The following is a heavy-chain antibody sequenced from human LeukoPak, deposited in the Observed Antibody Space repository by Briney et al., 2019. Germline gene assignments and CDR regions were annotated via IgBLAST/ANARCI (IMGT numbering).Heavy chain of an antibody. Sequence: GGSLRLSCAASGFTFSSYAMHWVRQAPGKGLEWVAVISYDGSNKYYADSVKGRFTISRDNSKNTLYLQMNSLRAEDTAVYYCAKDVFHSGSQYYFDYWGQGTLVTVSS. V-gene: IGHV3-30*04. D-gene: IGHD3-10*01. CDR2: ISYDGSNK. CDR1: GFTFSSYA. J-gene: IGHJ4*02. CDR3: AKDVFHSGSQYYFDY.